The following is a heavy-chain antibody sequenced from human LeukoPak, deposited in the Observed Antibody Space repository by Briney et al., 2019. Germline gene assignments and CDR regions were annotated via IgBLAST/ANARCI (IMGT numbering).Heavy chain of an antibody. D-gene: IGHD2/OR15-2a*01. CDR2: FDPEDGET. CDR1: GYTLTELS. J-gene: IGHJ4*02. CDR3: ATGFLGSRRHFDY. Sequence: GASVKVSCKVSGYTLTELSMHWVRQAPGKGLEWMGGFDPEDGETIYAQKFQGRVTMTEDTSTDTAYMELSSLRSEYTAVYYCATGFLGSRRHFDYWGQGTLVTVSS. V-gene: IGHV1-24*01.